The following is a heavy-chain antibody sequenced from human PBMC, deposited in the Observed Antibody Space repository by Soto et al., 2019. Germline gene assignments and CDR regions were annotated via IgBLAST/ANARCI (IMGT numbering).Heavy chain of an antibody. CDR1: GFTFEDFA. D-gene: IGHD6-6*01. Sequence: AGGSLRLSCSASGFTFEDFAMHWVRRVPGKGLEWVAGNRWNGEAVGYAASVKGRCTSSRDNAKKSLFLQMNSLRVDDTALYYCVKDGEAASPGWFDTWGQGTQVTVSS. CDR2: NRWNGEAV. J-gene: IGHJ5*02. CDR3: VKDGEAASPGWFDT. V-gene: IGHV3-9*01.